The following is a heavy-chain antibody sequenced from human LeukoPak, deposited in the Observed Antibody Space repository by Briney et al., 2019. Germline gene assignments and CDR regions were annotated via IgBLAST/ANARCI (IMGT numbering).Heavy chain of an antibody. Sequence: GRSLRLSCAASGFTFSSYAMHWVRQAPGKGLEWVAVISYDGSNKYYADSVKGRFTISRDNSKNTLYLQMNSLRAEDTAVYYCAKDTSKYFDYWGQGTLVTVSS. V-gene: IGHV3-30*04. CDR3: AKDTSKYFDY. CDR2: ISYDGSNK. J-gene: IGHJ4*02. D-gene: IGHD2/OR15-2a*01. CDR1: GFTFSSYA.